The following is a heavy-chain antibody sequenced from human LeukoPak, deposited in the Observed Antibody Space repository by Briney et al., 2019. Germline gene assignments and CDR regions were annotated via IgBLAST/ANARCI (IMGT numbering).Heavy chain of an antibody. CDR1: GFTVSTNY. CDR3: ATSPASSCLDY. D-gene: IGHD6-13*01. Sequence: PGGSLRLSCAASGFTVSTNYMSWVRQGPGKGLEWISVVYTGGSTYYADSVKGRFTISRDNSKNTLYLQINSLRAEDTAVYYCATSPASSCLDYWGQGTLVTVSS. V-gene: IGHV3-53*01. CDR2: VYTGGST. J-gene: IGHJ4*02.